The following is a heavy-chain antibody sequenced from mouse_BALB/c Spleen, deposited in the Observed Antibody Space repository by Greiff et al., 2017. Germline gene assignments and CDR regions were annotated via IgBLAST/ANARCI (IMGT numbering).Heavy chain of an antibody. J-gene: IGHJ2*01. CDR1: GFSLTGYG. Sequence: VNLVESGPGLVAPSQSLSITCTVSGFSLTGYGVNWVRQPPGKGLEWLGMIWGDGSTDYNSALKSRLSISKDNSKSQVFLKMNSLQTDDTARYYCAREGYGSSYENYFDYWGQGTTLTVSS. CDR2: IWGDGST. V-gene: IGHV2-6-7*01. CDR3: AREGYGSSYENYFDY. D-gene: IGHD1-1*01.